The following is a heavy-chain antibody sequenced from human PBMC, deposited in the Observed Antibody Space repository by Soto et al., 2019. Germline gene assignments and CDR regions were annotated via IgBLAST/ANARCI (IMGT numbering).Heavy chain of an antibody. D-gene: IGHD3-3*01. J-gene: IGHJ6*02. CDR1: GGTFSSYA. Sequence: EASVKVSCKASGGTFSSYAISWVRQAPGQGLEWMGGIIPIFGTANYAQKFQGRVTITADKSTSTAYMELSSLRSEDTAVYYCASKTIEGGLRFLEWSPPYYYYGMDVWGQGTTVTVSS. V-gene: IGHV1-69*06. CDR2: IIPIFGTA. CDR3: ASKTIEGGLRFLEWSPPYYYYGMDV.